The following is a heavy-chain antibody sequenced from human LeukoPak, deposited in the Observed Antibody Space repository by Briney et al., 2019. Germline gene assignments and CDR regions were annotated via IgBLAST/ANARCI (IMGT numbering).Heavy chain of an antibody. J-gene: IGHJ4*02. CDR3: ARGRVTMVRGVIITLDY. V-gene: IGHV4-34*01. CDR1: GGSFSGYY. D-gene: IGHD3-10*01. CDR2: INHSGST. Sequence: PSETLSLTCAVHGGSFSGYYWSWIRQPPGKGLEWIGEINHSGSTNHNPSPKSRVTISVDTSKNQFSLKLSSVTAADTAVFYCARGRVTMVRGVIITLDYWGQGTLVTVSS.